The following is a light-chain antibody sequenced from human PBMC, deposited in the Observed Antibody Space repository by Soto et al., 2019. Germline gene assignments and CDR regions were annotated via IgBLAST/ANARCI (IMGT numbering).Light chain of an antibody. V-gene: IGKV1-5*01. Sequence: IQMTQSPSTLAASVGDTFTMTCRSSSKWLAWYQKKPGKAPKLLIYDVSNLERGVPPRFSGSTSGAESTLTITGLQPDDLGTYYCQHTNDFTFGQGTKVDIK. CDR1: SSKW. CDR2: DVS. J-gene: IGKJ2*01. CDR3: QHTNDFT.